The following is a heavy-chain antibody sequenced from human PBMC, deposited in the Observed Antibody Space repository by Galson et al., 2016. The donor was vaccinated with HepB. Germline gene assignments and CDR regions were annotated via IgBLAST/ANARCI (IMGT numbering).Heavy chain of an antibody. D-gene: IGHD6-13*01. V-gene: IGHV3-30*04. CDR1: GFTLSTYG. J-gene: IGHJ6*02. CDR3: ARGAWEQQLVREYFYGMDV. CDR2: ISYDGTNK. Sequence: SLRLSCAASGFTLSTYGSHWVRQAPGKGLEWVAVISYDGTNKYYGDSVKGRFTISRDNSKNTVYLQMNSLRPEDTAVYYCARGAWEQQLVREYFYGMDVWGQGTTVTVSS.